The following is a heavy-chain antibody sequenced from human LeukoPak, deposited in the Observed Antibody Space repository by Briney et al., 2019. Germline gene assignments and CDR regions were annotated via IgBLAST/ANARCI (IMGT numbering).Heavy chain of an antibody. V-gene: IGHV4-31*11. D-gene: IGHD3-10*01. CDR3: ARVTSGEFADY. Sequence: SETLSLTCAVYGGSFSGYYWSWIRQHPGKGLEWIGYIYYSGITYYNPSLKSRVIISVDTSKNQFPLYLSSVTAADTAVYYCARVTSGEFADYWGQGTLVTVSS. CDR1: GGSFSGYY. J-gene: IGHJ4*02. CDR2: IYYSGIT.